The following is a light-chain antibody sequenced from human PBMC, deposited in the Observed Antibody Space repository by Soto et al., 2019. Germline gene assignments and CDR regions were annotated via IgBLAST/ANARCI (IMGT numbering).Light chain of an antibody. CDR1: QDITKF. J-gene: IGKJ4*01. CDR3: QQTYSDIS. V-gene: IGKV1-33*01. Sequence: DIQMTQSPSSLFACVGDRFTITCQASQDITKFLNWYQQKPGRAPRVLIYDVSSLQTGVPSRFSGSGSGTHFTLTITSLQPEDFASYHCQQTYSDISFGGGTKVDI. CDR2: DVS.